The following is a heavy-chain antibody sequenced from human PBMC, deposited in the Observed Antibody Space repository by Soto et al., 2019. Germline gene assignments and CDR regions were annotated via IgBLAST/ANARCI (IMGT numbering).Heavy chain of an antibody. CDR3: TRGHGDFAGDFDY. CDR1: GYTFNKYS. Sequence: QGPLVQSGAEVKKPGASVKVSCKASGYTFNKYSISWVRQAPGQGLEWMGWISASNGNTDFAQKFQGRVTMAIDTSTSKAYMELRSLRSDDTAVFYCTRGHGDFAGDFDYWGQGTLVTVSS. V-gene: IGHV1-18*04. J-gene: IGHJ4*02. CDR2: ISASNGNT. D-gene: IGHD4-17*01.